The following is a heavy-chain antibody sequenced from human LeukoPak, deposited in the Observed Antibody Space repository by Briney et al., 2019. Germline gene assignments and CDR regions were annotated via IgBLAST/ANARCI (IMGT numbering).Heavy chain of an antibody. CDR3: AKDRAVLTGYFAY. CDR1: GFTFSSYG. V-gene: IGHV3-30*02. CDR2: IRYDGSNK. Sequence: GGSLRLSCAASGFTFSSYGMHWVRQAPGKGLEWVAFIRYDGSNKYYADSVKGRFTISRDNSKNTLYLQMNSLRAEDTAVYYCAKDRAVLTGYFAYWGQGTLVTVSS. D-gene: IGHD3-9*01. J-gene: IGHJ4*02.